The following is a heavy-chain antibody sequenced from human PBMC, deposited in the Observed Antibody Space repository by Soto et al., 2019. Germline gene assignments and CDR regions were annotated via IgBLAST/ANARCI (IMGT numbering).Heavy chain of an antibody. CDR3: ARDAPLTTMKAFDI. J-gene: IGHJ3*02. D-gene: IGHD4-17*01. Sequence: PGGSLRLSCAASGFTFSSYSMNWVRQAPGKGLEWVSSISSSSSYIYYADSVKGRFTISRDNAKNSLYLQMNSLRAEDTAVYYCARDAPLTTMKAFDIWRQGTMVTVSS. CDR1: GFTFSSYS. V-gene: IGHV3-21*01. CDR2: ISSSSSYI.